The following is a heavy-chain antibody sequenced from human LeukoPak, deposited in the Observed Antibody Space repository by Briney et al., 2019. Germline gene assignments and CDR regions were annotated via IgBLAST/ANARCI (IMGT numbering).Heavy chain of an antibody. V-gene: IGHV1-69*02. D-gene: IGHD3-10*01. CDR1: GGTFSSYT. CDR2: IIPILGIA. CDR3: DSYYGLGPDGY. J-gene: IGHJ4*02. Sequence: ASVKVSCKASGGTFSSYTISWVRQAPGQGLEWMGRIIPILGIANYAQKFQGRVTITADKSTSTAYMELSSLRSEDTAVYYCDSYYGLGPDGYWGQGTLVTVSS.